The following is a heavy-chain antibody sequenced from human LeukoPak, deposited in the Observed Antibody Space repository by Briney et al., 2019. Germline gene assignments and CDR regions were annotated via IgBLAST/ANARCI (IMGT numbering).Heavy chain of an antibody. D-gene: IGHD3-9*01. CDR3: ARDPPILTGPYYYYMDV. V-gene: IGHV3-21*06. Sequence: GGSLRLSCAASGFTFFSYTMNWVRQAPGKGLEWVSSISTSSSYIYYADSVKGRFIISRDNAKNSLYLQMNSLRAEDTAVYYCARDPPILTGPYYYYMDVWGKGTTVTISS. CDR2: ISTSSSYI. CDR1: GFTFFSYT. J-gene: IGHJ6*03.